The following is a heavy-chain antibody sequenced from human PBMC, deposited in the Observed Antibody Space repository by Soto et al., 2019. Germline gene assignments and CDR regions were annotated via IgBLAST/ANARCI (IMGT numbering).Heavy chain of an antibody. V-gene: IGHV3-23*01. Sequence: EVQLLESGGGSVQPGGSLRLSCAASGFTFISYALNWVRQAPGKGLEWVSAISGSADRTYYAESVKGRFTIARDNSNKILYLRMNCLRAEDTAVYYCAKVGSHSGSHYDAFDIGGQGTMVTVSS. D-gene: IGHD1-26*01. CDR2: ISGSADRT. J-gene: IGHJ3*02. CDR3: AKVGSHSGSHYDAFDI. CDR1: GFTFISYA.